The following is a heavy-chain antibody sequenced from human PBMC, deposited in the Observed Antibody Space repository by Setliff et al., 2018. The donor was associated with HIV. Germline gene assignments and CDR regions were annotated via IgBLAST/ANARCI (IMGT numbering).Heavy chain of an antibody. CDR3: ARAQALLRVYYMDV. J-gene: IGHJ6*03. Sequence: ASVKVSCKASGYTFTSYDINWVRQATGQGLEWLGWINTNTENPTYAQGFTGRFVFSLDTSVSAAFLQISSLKAEDTAVYYCARAQALLRVYYMDVWGKGTTVTVSS. CDR2: INTNTENP. CDR1: GYTFTSYD. V-gene: IGHV7-4-1*02. D-gene: IGHD3-3*01.